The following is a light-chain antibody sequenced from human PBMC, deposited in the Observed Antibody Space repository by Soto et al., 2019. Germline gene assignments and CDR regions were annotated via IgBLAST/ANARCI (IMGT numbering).Light chain of an antibody. Sequence: DIQMTQSPSTRSASVGDRVTITCRASQSISSWLAWYQQKPGKAPKVLIYDASSLESGVPSRFSGSGSGTEFSLTISSLQPDDFATYCCQQYNHYWTFGQGTKVDIK. J-gene: IGKJ1*01. V-gene: IGKV1-5*01. CDR3: QQYNHYWT. CDR2: DAS. CDR1: QSISSW.